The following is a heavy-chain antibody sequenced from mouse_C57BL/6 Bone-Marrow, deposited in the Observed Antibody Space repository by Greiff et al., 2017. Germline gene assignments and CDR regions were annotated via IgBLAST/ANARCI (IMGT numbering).Heavy chain of an antibody. Sequence: QVQLQQSGAELMKPGASVKLSCKATGYTFTGYWIEWVKQRPGHGLEWIGEILPGSGSTNYNEKFKGKATFTADTSSNTAYMQLSSLTTEDSAIYDCASPYDYDAFCWFAYWGQGTLVTVSA. J-gene: IGHJ3*01. D-gene: IGHD2-4*01. V-gene: IGHV1-9*01. CDR2: ILPGSGST. CDR3: ASPYDYDAFCWFAY. CDR1: GYTFTGYW.